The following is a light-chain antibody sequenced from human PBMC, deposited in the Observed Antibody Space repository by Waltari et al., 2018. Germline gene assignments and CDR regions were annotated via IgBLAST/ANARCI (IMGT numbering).Light chain of an antibody. J-gene: IGKJ1*01. CDR3: QHYVRLSVT. CDR1: QSVSRT. CDR2: GAS. V-gene: IGKV3-20*01. Sequence: EIVLTQSPGTLSLSPGERATLSCRASQSVSRTLAWYQQKPGQAPRLLIYGASTRATGIPERFSGGGSGTDFSLTISRLEPEDFAVYYCQHYVRLSVTFGQGTKVEIK.